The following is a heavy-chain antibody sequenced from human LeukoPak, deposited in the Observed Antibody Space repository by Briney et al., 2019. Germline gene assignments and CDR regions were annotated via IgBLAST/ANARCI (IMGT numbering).Heavy chain of an antibody. D-gene: IGHD3-10*01. CDR2: INHSGST. J-gene: IGHJ4*02. V-gene: IGHV4-34*01. CDR1: GGSISSYY. CDR3: ARQKEGRGSADYYGSGRHDRHFDY. Sequence: SETLSLTCTVSGGSISSYYWSWIRQPPGKGLEWIGEINHSGSTNYNPSLKSRVTISVDTSKNQFSLKLSSVTAADTAVYYCARQKEGRGSADYYGSGRHDRHFDYWGQGTLVTVSS.